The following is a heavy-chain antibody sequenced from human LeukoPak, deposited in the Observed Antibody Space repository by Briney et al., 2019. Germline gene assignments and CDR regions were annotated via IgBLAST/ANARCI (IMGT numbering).Heavy chain of an antibody. Sequence: GGSLRLSCAASGFSFSSYGMHWVRQAPGKGLEWVAVVSSDGSIDYYADSVRGRFTVSRDNSKNTLYLQVNSLRVEDTAVYYCTREGMGTTFSAWFDPWGQGTLVTVSS. CDR1: GFSFSSYG. CDR2: VSSDGSID. V-gene: IGHV3-30*03. D-gene: IGHD1-7*01. CDR3: TREGMGTTFSAWFDP. J-gene: IGHJ5*02.